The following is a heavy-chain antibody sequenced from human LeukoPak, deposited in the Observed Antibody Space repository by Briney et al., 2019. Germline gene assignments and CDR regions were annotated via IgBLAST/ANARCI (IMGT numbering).Heavy chain of an antibody. CDR2: INAGNGNT. V-gene: IGHV1-3*01. D-gene: IGHD5-12*01. J-gene: IGHJ4*02. CDR3: ARDLVATIGFDY. CDR1: GYTFTSYA. Sequence: GASVKVSCKASGYTFTSYAMHWVRQAPGQRLEWMGWINAGNGNTKYSQKFQGRVTITRDTSASTAYMELSSLRSEDTAVYYCARDLVATIGFDYWGQGTLATVSS.